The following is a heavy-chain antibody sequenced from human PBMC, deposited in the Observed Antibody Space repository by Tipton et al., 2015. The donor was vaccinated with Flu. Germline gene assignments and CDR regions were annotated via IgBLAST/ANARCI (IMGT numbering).Heavy chain of an antibody. CDR1: EFSFSSFW. CDR3: VRAMDV. CDR2: IKQDGSEK. Sequence: SLRLSCAASEFSFSSFWMHWVRQAPGKGLEWVANIKQDGSEKYYVDSVKGRFTISRDNAKNSLYLQMNTLRAEDTAVYYCVRAMDVWGKGTTVTVSS. V-gene: IGHV3-7*01. J-gene: IGHJ6*03.